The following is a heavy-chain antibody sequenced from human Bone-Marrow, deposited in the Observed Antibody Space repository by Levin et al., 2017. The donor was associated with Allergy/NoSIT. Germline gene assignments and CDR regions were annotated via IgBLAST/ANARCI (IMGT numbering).Heavy chain of an antibody. J-gene: IGHJ4*02. CDR3: ARHRGQGYNYEFDY. D-gene: IGHD5-24*01. V-gene: IGHV4-39*01. CDR1: GDSIRRRGSY. Sequence: PSETLSLTCSVSGDSIRRRGSYWGWLRQPPGKGLEWIGSLYFSGSTYYNPSLKSRVTMSVDTSKNQFSLKLNSLTAPDTAMYYCARHRGQGYNYEFDYWGQGILVTVSS. CDR2: LYFSGST.